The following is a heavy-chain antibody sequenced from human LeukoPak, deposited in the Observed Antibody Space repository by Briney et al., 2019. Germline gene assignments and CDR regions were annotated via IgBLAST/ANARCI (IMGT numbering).Heavy chain of an antibody. D-gene: IGHD3-3*01. V-gene: IGHV1-46*01. CDR1: GYTFTGYY. J-gene: IGHJ3*02. CDR3: ARDKTLTIFGVVISGAFDI. CDR2: INPSGGST. Sequence: ASVKVSCKASGYTFTGYYMHWVRQAPGQGLEWMGIINPSGGSTSYAQKFQGRVTMTRDTSTSTVYMELSSLRSEDTAVYYCARDKTLTIFGVVISGAFDIWGQGTMVTVSS.